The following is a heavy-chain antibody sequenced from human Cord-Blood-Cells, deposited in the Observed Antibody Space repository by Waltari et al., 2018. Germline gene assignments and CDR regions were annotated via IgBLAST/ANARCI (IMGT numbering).Heavy chain of an antibody. J-gene: IGHJ4*02. D-gene: IGHD4-17*01. CDR3: ARVAVYGDVFDY. CDR2: INSDGSST. V-gene: IGHV3-74*01. CDR1: GFLFSSYW. Sequence: EVQLVESGGGLVQPGGSLRLSCAASGFLFSSYWMHWVRQAPGKGLVCVSRINSDGSSTSYADTVKGRFTISRDNAKNTLYLQMNSLRAEDTAVYYCARVAVYGDVFDYWGQGTLGTVSS.